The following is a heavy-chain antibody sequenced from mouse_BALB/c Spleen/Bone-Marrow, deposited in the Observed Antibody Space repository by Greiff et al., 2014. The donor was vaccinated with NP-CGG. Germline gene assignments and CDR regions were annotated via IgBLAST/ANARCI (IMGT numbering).Heavy chain of an antibody. CDR2: INPYNDYT. CDR1: GYTFTNHH. Sequence: VHVKQSGAELVRPGASVKISCKAFGYTFTNHHINWGKQRPGKGLDWIGYINPYNDYTSYNQKFKGKATLTVDKSSSTAYMELSSLTSEDSAVYFCAREDYGAWFPYWGQGTLVTVSA. J-gene: IGHJ3*01. D-gene: IGHD1-2*01. CDR3: AREDYGAWFPY. V-gene: IGHV1S45*01.